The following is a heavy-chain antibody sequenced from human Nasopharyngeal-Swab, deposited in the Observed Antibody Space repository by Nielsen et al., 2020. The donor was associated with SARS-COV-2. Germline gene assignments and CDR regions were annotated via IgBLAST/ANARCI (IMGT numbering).Heavy chain of an antibody. CDR1: GYSISSGYY. CDR3: ARARDRVTIFGVVRDWFDP. CDR2: IYHGGST. J-gene: IGHJ5*02. D-gene: IGHD3-3*01. V-gene: IGHV4-38-2*02. Sequence: SETLPLTCTVSGYSISSGYYWGWIRQPPGKGLEWIGNIYHGGSTFYNPSLKSRVTISVDTSKNQFSLKLSSVTAADTAVYYCARARDRVTIFGVVRDWFDPWGQGTLVTVSS.